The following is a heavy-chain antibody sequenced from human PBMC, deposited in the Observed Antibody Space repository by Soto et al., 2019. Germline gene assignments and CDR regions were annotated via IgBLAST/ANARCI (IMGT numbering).Heavy chain of an antibody. J-gene: IGHJ4*02. V-gene: IGHV3-30*18. CDR1: GFTFSSYG. D-gene: IGHD4-4*01. Sequence: GGSLRLSCAASGFTFSSYGMHWVRQAPGKGLEWVAVISYDGSNKYYADSVKGRFTISRDNSKNTLYLQMNSLRAEDTAVYYCAKGKDYSNYFLFDYWGQGTLVTVSS. CDR3: AKGKDYSNYFLFDY. CDR2: ISYDGSNK.